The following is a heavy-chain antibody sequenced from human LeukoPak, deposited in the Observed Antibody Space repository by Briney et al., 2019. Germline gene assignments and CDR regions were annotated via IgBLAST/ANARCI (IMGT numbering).Heavy chain of an antibody. CDR1: GYTFTGYY. J-gene: IGHJ4*02. V-gene: IGHV1-2*02. D-gene: IGHD3-16*01. Sequence: ASVKVSCKASGYTFTGYYMHWVRQAPGQGLEWMGWTSPNSGGTNYAQKFQGRVTMTRDTSISTAYMELSKLRSDDTAVYYCARDPTHGGDPFDYWGQGTLVTVSS. CDR3: ARDPTHGGDPFDY. CDR2: TSPNSGGT.